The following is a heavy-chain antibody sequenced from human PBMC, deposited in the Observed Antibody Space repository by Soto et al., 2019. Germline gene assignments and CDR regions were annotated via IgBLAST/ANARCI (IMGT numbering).Heavy chain of an antibody. CDR3: ARENWYSY. CDR1: GFTFSSYC. CDR2: IHNDGSTT. V-gene: IGHV3-74*01. J-gene: IGHJ4*01. Sequence: EVQLVESGGGLVQPGGSVRLSCAASGFTFSSYCMHWVRKAPGKGLMWVSRIHNDGSTTRYADSVKGRFTISRDNAKNTLYLQMSSLRVEDTAVYYCARENWYSYWGQGTLVTVSS. D-gene: IGHD1-7*01.